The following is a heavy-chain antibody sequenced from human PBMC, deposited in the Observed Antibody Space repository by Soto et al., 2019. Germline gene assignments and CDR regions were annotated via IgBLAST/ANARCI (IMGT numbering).Heavy chain of an antibody. J-gene: IGHJ6*02. D-gene: IGHD2-2*01. CDR3: ARDALVFCSSPSCNVYYGMDV. Sequence: PGGSLRLSCADSGFTFSTYAMHWVRQAPGKGLEWVAVISYDGSNKYYADSVKGRFTISRDNSKNTLYLEMNSLRVEDTALYFCARDALVFCSSPSCNVYYGMDVWGQGTTVTVSS. CDR2: ISYDGSNK. V-gene: IGHV3-30-3*01. CDR1: GFTFSTYA.